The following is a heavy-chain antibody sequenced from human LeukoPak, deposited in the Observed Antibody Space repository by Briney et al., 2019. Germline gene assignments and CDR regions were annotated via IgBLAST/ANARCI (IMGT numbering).Heavy chain of an antibody. CDR1: GFTFSSYG. V-gene: IGHV3-33*01. CDR2: IWYDGSNK. CDR3: ARDLADYYGSGVDY. D-gene: IGHD3-10*01. J-gene: IGHJ4*02. Sequence: GGSLRLSCAASGFTFSSYGMHWVRQAPGKGLEWVAVIWYDGSNKYYADSVKGRFTISRDNSKNTLYLQMNGLRAEDTAVYYCARDLADYYGSGVDYWGQGTLVTVPS.